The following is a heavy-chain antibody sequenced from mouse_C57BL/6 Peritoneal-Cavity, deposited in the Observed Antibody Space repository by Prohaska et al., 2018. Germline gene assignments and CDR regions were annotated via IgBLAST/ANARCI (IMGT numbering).Heavy chain of an antibody. J-gene: IGHJ1*03. CDR2: ISDCGSYI. CDR3: ARGGYSWYFDV. V-gene: IGHV5-4*01. CDR1: GFTFSSYA. D-gene: IGHD2-3*01. Sequence: EVQLVESGGGLVKPGGSLKLSCAASGFTFSSYAMSWVPQTPEKRLEWVANISDCGSYIYYPYNVKGRLTIYRDNAKNNLYLQMSHLKSEDTAMYYCARGGYSWYFDVWGTGTTVTVSS.